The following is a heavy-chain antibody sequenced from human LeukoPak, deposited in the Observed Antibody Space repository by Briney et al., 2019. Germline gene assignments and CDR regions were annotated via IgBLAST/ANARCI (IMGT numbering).Heavy chain of an antibody. CDR2: ISSSSSTI. CDR1: RFTFSTYS. CDR3: ARAYYDSSGYHYFDY. V-gene: IGHV3-48*01. Sequence: PGGSLRLSCAASRFTFSTYSMNWVRQAPGKGLEWVSYISSSSSTIYYADSVKGRFTISRDNAKNSLYLQMNSLRAEDTAVYYCARAYYDSSGYHYFDYWGQGTLVTVSS. J-gene: IGHJ4*02. D-gene: IGHD3-22*01.